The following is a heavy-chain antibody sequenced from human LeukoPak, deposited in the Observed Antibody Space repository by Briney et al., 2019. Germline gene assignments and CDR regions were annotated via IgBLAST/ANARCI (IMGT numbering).Heavy chain of an antibody. CDR1: GGSIGSSSYD. CDR2: IYHSGRS. Sequence: SETRSLAWTVDGGSIGSSSYDWGWIRQPPGKGLDWIGSIYHSGRSYYNPYLKSPVTISVEPSKNQFSLKLSSVPAADTAVYYCARLIESSGMDVWGQGTTVTVSS. J-gene: IGHJ6*02. CDR3: ARLIESSGMDV. V-gene: IGHV4-39*01.